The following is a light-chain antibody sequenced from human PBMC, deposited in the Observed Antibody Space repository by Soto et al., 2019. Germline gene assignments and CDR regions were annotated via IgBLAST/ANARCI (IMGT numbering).Light chain of an antibody. CDR1: QSVGRNY. V-gene: IGKV3-20*01. J-gene: IGKJ4*01. CDR2: DAS. Sequence: EIVLTQSPGTLYLSPGERATLSCRASQSVGRNYLAWFQQKPGQAPRLLIYDASSRATGIPDRFSGSGSGTDFTLTISRLEPEDFAVFYCQQYAASPLTFGGGTKVEIK. CDR3: QQYAASPLT.